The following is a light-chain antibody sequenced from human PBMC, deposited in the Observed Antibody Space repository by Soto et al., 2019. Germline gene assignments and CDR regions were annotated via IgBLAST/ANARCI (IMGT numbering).Light chain of an antibody. CDR1: SSNIGSNT. CDR3: SAYTARSTLV. CDR2: TNN. J-gene: IGLJ3*02. V-gene: IGLV1-44*01. Sequence: QSVLTQPPSASGTPGQRVTISCSGSSSNIGSNTVNWYRQLPGTAPKLLVYTNNQRPSGVPDRFSGSKSGNTASLTISGLQPEDEGDYYCSAYTARSTLVFGGGTKLTVL.